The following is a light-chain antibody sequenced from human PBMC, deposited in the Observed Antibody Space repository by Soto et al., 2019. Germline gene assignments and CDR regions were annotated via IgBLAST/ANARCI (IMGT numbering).Light chain of an antibody. J-gene: IGKJ1*01. CDR1: QSIGDT. CDR3: QQSYSTPRT. Sequence: EIVMTQSPATVSVSTGGRATLSCRASQSIGDTLAWYQLKPGQAPRLLIYGASSRVTGFPARFSGSGSGTDFTLTISRLQPEDFATYYCQQSYSTPRTSGQGTKVDI. CDR2: GAS. V-gene: IGKV3-15*01.